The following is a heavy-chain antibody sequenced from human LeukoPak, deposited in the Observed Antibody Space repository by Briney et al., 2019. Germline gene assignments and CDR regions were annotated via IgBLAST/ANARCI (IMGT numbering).Heavy chain of an antibody. Sequence: PSETLSLTCAVYGGSFSGYYWSWIRQPPGKGLEWIGEINHSGSTNYNPSLKSRVTISVDTSKNQFSLKLSSVTAADTAVYYCARGSMTMINWFDPWGQGTLVTVSS. D-gene: IGHD3-22*01. V-gene: IGHV4-34*01. CDR2: INHSGST. J-gene: IGHJ5*02. CDR3: ARGSMTMINWFDP. CDR1: GGSFSGYY.